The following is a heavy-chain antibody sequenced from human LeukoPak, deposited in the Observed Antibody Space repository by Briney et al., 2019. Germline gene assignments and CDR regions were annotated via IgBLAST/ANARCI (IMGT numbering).Heavy chain of an antibody. CDR2: ISSSSSYI. Sequence: PGGSLRLSCAASGFTFSSYSMNWVRQAPGKGLEWVSSISSSSSYICYADSVKGRFTISRDNAKSSLYLQMNSLRAEDTAVYYCSRDLDNFDYWGQGTLVTVSS. V-gene: IGHV3-21*01. D-gene: IGHD3-9*01. CDR3: SRDLDNFDY. CDR1: GFTFSSYS. J-gene: IGHJ4*02.